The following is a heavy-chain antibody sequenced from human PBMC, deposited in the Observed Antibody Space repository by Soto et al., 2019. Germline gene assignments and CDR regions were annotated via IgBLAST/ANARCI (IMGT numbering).Heavy chain of an antibody. CDR2: MNPYSGNT. V-gene: IGHV1-8*01. D-gene: IGHD6-25*01. CDR1: GYTFTTYD. Sequence: GASVKVSCKAPGYTFTTYDSSWVRQATGQGLEWMGWMNPYSGNTGYAQKFQGRVTVTRNTSISTVYMELSGLRPDDTAVYYCARRKERSGPHYFDYWGQGSQVTVSS. J-gene: IGHJ4*02. CDR3: ARRKERSGPHYFDY.